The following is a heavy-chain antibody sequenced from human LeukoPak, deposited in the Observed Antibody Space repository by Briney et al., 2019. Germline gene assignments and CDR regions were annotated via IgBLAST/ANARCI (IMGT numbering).Heavy chain of an antibody. CDR2: INSDGSHT. V-gene: IGHV3-74*01. CDR1: GFTFSSYA. J-gene: IGHJ4*02. D-gene: IGHD3-16*01. Sequence: TGGSLRLSCAASGFTFSSYAMSWVRQAPGKGLVWVSRINSDGSHTSYADSVKGRFTISRDNAKNTMYLQMNSLRVEDTAEYYCARGSWALYGVDYWGQGTLVTVSS. CDR3: ARGSWALYGVDY.